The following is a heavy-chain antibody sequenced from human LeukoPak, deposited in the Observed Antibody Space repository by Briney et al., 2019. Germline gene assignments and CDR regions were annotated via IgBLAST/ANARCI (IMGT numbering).Heavy chain of an antibody. Sequence: SGGSLRLSCAASGFTFSSYGMHWVRQAPGKGLEWVAVISYDGSNKYYADSVKGRFTISRDNSKNTLYLQMNSLRAEDTAVYYCAKTFWSGPPFDYWGQGTLVTVSS. CDR1: GFTFSSYG. D-gene: IGHD3-3*01. CDR2: ISYDGSNK. V-gene: IGHV3-30*18. J-gene: IGHJ4*02. CDR3: AKTFWSGPPFDY.